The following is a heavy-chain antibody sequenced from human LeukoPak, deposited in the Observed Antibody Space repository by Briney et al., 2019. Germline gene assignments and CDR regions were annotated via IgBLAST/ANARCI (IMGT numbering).Heavy chain of an antibody. J-gene: IGHJ4*02. Sequence: PGGSLRLSCAASGFTFSSYGMHWVRQAPGKGLEWVAVISYDGSNKYYADSVKGRFTISRDNSKNTLYLQMNSLRAEDTAVYYCAKDSPSTVTTAPIYWGQGTLVTVSS. V-gene: IGHV3-30*18. CDR2: ISYDGSNK. D-gene: IGHD4-17*01. CDR3: AKDSPSTVTTAPIY. CDR1: GFTFSSYG.